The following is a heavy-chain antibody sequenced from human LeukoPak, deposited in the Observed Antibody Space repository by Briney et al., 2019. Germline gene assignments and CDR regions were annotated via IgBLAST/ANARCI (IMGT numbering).Heavy chain of an antibody. D-gene: IGHD3-10*01. J-gene: IGHJ4*02. CDR2: FDPEDGET. V-gene: IGHV1-24*01. CDR1: GYTLTELS. Sequence: ASVKVSCKVSGYTLTELSMRWVRQAPGKGLEWMGGFDPEDGETIYAQKFQGRVTMTEDTSTDTAYMELSSLRSEDTAVYYCATAGHYYGSGSYYRFDYWGQGTLVTVSS. CDR3: ATAGHYYGSGSYYRFDY.